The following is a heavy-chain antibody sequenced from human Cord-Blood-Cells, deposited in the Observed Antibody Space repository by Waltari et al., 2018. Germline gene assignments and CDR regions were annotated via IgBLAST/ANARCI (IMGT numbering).Heavy chain of an antibody. J-gene: IGHJ4*02. CDR1: GYTFTGYY. Sequence: QVQLVQSGAEVKKPGASVKVSCKASGYTFTGYYMHWVRQAPGQGLEWMGWINPNSGGTNYAQKFQGRVTMTRDTSISTAYMELSRLRSDDTAVYYCARALEGCSSTSCSEPYWGQGTLVTVSS. D-gene: IGHD2-2*01. V-gene: IGHV1-2*02. CDR2: INPNSGGT. CDR3: ARALEGCSSTSCSEPY.